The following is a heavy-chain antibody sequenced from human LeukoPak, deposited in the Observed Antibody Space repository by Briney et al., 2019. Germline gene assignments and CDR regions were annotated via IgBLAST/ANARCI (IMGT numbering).Heavy chain of an antibody. CDR3: ARDLEYGVYAVY. V-gene: IGHV3-11*01. J-gene: IGHJ4*02. Sequence: PGGSLRLSCAASGFTFSDYYMSWIRQAPGKGLEWVSYISGSGSTIYYADSVKGRFTISRDNAKNSLYLQVNSLRAEDTAVYYCARDLEYGVYAVYRRQGTLVTVSS. CDR2: ISGSGSTI. D-gene: IGHD4-17*01. CDR1: GFTFSDYY.